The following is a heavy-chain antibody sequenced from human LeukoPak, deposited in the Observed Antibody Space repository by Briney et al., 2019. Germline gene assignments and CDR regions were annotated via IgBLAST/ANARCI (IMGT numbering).Heavy chain of an antibody. J-gene: IGHJ4*02. V-gene: IGHV3-23*01. Sequence: GGSLRLSCAASGFTISSYAMNWVRQAPGKGLEWVSGISGSGGSTYYADSVKGRFTISRDNSKNTLYLQMNSLRAEDTAVYYCAKDRGGSTYYFDYWGQGTLVTVSS. CDR2: ISGSGGST. D-gene: IGHD1-26*01. CDR1: GFTISSYA. CDR3: AKDRGGSTYYFDY.